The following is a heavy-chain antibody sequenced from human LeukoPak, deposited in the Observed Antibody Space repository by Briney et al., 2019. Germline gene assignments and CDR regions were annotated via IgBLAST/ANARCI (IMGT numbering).Heavy chain of an antibody. CDR1: GGSISSGGYY. D-gene: IGHD6-13*01. Sequence: SETPSLTCTVSGGSISSGGYYWSWIRQHPGKGLEWIGYIYYSGSTYYNPSLKSRVTISVDTSKNQFSLKLSSVTAADTAVYYCARLGGQQLPHVGPYYYYGMDVWGQGTTVTVSS. V-gene: IGHV4-31*03. J-gene: IGHJ6*02. CDR2: IYYSGST. CDR3: ARLGGQQLPHVGPYYYYGMDV.